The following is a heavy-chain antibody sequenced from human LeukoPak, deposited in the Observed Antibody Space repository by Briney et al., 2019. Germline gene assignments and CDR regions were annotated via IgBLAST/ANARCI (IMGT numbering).Heavy chain of an antibody. J-gene: IGHJ3*02. CDR3: ARVTGTTSGDAFDI. CDR1: GGSFSGYY. Sequence: PSETLSLTCAVYGGSFSGYYWSWIRQPPGKGLESIGEINHSGSTNYNPSLKSRVTISVDTSKNQFSLKLSSVTAADTAVYYCARVTGTTSGDAFDIWGQGTMVTVSS. CDR2: INHSGST. D-gene: IGHD1-1*01. V-gene: IGHV4-34*01.